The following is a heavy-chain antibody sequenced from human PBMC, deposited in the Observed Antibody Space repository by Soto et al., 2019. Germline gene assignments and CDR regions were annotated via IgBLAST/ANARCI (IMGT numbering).Heavy chain of an antibody. J-gene: IGHJ4*02. Sequence: PGGSLRLCSRTSGFTLGRYAISWVRQAPGKGLEWVGLIRIKASFGTAEYAASVTGRFTVSRDDSTGIAYLQMNGLKTNDTAIYYCARGVVGWEPIPYFDSWGQGTQVTVSS. CDR1: GFTLGRYA. D-gene: IGHD1-26*01. CDR3: ARGVVGWEPIPYFDS. CDR2: IRIKASFGTA. V-gene: IGHV3-49*04.